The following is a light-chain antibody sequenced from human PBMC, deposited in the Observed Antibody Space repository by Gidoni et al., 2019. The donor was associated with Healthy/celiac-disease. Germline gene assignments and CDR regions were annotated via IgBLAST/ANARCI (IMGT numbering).Light chain of an antibody. V-gene: IGKV1-5*03. Sequence: DIQMTQSPSTLSASVGDRVTITCRASQSISSWLAWYQQKPGKAPKLLIYKASSLESGVTSRFSGRGSGTEFTLTSSSLQPDDFATYYCQKYNSYPWTFGKGTKVEIK. J-gene: IGKJ1*01. CDR3: QKYNSYPWT. CDR2: KAS. CDR1: QSISSW.